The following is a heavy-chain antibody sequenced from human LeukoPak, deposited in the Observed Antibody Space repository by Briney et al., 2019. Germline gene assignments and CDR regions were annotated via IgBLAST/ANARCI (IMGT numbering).Heavy chain of an antibody. CDR3: ARSTPNTIFGVVYYYMDV. V-gene: IGHV3-21*01. D-gene: IGHD3-3*01. J-gene: IGHJ6*03. CDR2: ISSSSSYI. CDR1: GFTFSSYS. Sequence: GGSLRLSCAASGFTFSSYSMNWVRQAPGKGLEWVSSISSSSSYIYYADSVKGRFTISRDNAKNSLYLQMNSLRAEDTAVYYCARSTPNTIFGVVYYYMDVWGKGTTVTVSS.